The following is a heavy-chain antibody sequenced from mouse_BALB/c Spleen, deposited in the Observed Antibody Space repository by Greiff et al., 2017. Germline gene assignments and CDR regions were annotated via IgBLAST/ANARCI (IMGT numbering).Heavy chain of an antibody. Sequence: EVKVVESGGGLVKPGGSLKLSCAASGFTFSSYTMSWVRQTPEKRLEWVATISSGGSYTYYPDSVKGRFTISRDNAKNTLYLQMSSLKSEDTAMYYCTRDASDYYGSSYYAMDYWGQGTSVTVSS. CDR1: GFTFSSYT. J-gene: IGHJ4*01. V-gene: IGHV5-6-4*01. D-gene: IGHD1-1*01. CDR3: TRDASDYYGSSYYAMDY. CDR2: ISSGGSYT.